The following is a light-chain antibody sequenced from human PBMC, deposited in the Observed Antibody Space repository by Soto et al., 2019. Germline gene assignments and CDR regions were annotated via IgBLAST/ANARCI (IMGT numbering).Light chain of an antibody. Sequence: QSSLTQPPSLSGSPGQSITISCSWNTSVVGTYNLVSWYQQHPGKAPKLMIYEVSKWPSGVSNRFSGSKSGNTASLTLSGLQAEDEADYYCCSYAGSGTYVFGTGTKVTVL. CDR1: TSVVGTYNL. V-gene: IGLV2-23*02. J-gene: IGLJ1*01. CDR3: CSYAGSGTYV. CDR2: EVS.